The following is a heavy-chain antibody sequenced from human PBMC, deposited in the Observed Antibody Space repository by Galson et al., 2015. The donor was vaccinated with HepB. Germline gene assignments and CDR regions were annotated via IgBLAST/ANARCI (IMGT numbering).Heavy chain of an antibody. CDR3: ARIFYCSSTSCPTTTGWFDP. D-gene: IGHD2-2*01. V-gene: IGHV4-34*01. Sequence: SETLSLTCAVYGGSFSGYYWSWIRQPPGKGLEWIGEINHSGSTNYNPSLKSRVTISVDTSKNQFSLKLSSVTAADTAVYYCARIFYCSSTSCPTTTGWFDPCVQGTLVTVSS. J-gene: IGHJ5*02. CDR2: INHSGST. CDR1: GGSFSGYY.